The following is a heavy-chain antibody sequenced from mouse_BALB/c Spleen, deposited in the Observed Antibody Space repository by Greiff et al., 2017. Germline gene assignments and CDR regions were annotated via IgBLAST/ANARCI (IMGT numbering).Heavy chain of an antibody. CDR2: IWAGGST. Sequence: VQLKESGPGLVAPSQSLSITCTVSGFSLTSYGVHWVRQTPGKGLEWLGVIWAGGSTKYTSALMSRLSISKDNSKSHVFLKMNSLQTDDTAMYYCARDSYFYYAMDYWGQGTSVTVSS. CDR3: ARDSYFYYAMDY. J-gene: IGHJ4*01. CDR1: GFSLTSYG. D-gene: IGHD6-5*01. V-gene: IGHV2-9*02.